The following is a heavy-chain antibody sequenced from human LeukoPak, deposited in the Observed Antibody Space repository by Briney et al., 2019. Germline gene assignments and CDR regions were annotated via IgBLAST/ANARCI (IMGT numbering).Heavy chain of an antibody. Sequence: GGSLRLSCAASGFTFSSYAMSWVRQAPGKGLEWVSAISGSGGSTYYADSVKGRFTISRDNSKNTLYLQMNSLRAEDTAVYYRAKGANQGGGLGYCSSTSCPPDYWGQGTLVTVSS. CDR3: AKGANQGGGLGYCSSTSCPPDY. V-gene: IGHV3-23*01. D-gene: IGHD2-2*01. CDR2: ISGSGGST. CDR1: GFTFSSYA. J-gene: IGHJ4*02.